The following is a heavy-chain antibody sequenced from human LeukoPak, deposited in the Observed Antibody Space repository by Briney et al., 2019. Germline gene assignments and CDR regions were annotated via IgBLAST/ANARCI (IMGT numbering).Heavy chain of an antibody. J-gene: IGHJ4*02. V-gene: IGHV3-23*01. CDR3: AKDLIGYPDY. CDR1: GFTFSTYA. D-gene: IGHD5-18*01. Sequence: GGSLRLPCAASGFTFSTYAMSWVRQAPWKGLEWVSAISGSGGSTYYADSVKGRFTISRDNSKNTLYLQMNSLRAEDTAVYYCAKDLIGYPDYWGQGTLVTVSS. CDR2: ISGSGGST.